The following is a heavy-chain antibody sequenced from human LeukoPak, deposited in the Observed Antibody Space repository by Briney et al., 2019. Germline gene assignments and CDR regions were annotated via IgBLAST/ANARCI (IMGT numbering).Heavy chain of an antibody. Sequence: ASXXVSCKASGYTFTSYGISWVRQAPGQGLEWMGWISAYNGNTNYAQKLQGRVTMTTDTSTSTAYMELRSLRSDDTAVYYCARGRIAVAGTKNFFDYWGQGTLVTVSS. V-gene: IGHV1-18*01. CDR3: ARGRIAVAGTKNFFDY. CDR2: ISAYNGNT. D-gene: IGHD6-19*01. CDR1: GYTFTSYG. J-gene: IGHJ4*02.